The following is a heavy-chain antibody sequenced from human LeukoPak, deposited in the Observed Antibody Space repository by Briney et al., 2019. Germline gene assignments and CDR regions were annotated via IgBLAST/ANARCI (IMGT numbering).Heavy chain of an antibody. CDR3: AKLDGDYGSNY. J-gene: IGHJ4*02. Sequence: GGSLRLSCAASGFTFNTYTMNWVRQAPGKGLEWVSYISGSSGIIDYADSVRGRFTISRDNSKNTLYLQMNSLRAEDAAVYYCAKLDGDYGSNYWGQGTLVTVSS. D-gene: IGHD4-17*01. CDR1: GFTFNTYT. CDR2: ISGSSGII. V-gene: IGHV3-48*01.